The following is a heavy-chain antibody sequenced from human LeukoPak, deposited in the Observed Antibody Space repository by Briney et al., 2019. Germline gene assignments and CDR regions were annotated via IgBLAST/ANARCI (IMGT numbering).Heavy chain of an antibody. D-gene: IGHD2-2*01. CDR3: ARRPNIVVVPAAFDY. Sequence: SETLSLTCTVSGGSISSYYWSWIRQPAGKGLEWIGRIYTSGSTNYNPSLKSRVTMSVDTSKNQFSLKLSSVTAADTAVYYCARRPNIVVVPAAFDYWGQGTLVTVSS. J-gene: IGHJ4*02. CDR1: GGSISSYY. CDR2: IYTSGST. V-gene: IGHV4-4*07.